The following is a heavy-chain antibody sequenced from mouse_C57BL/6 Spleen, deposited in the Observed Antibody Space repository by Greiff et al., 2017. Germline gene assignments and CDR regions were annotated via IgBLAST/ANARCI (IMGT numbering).Heavy chain of an antibody. D-gene: IGHD1-1*01. Sequence: VQLQQPGAELVKPGASVKVSCKASGYTFTSYWMHWVKQRPGQGLEWIGRIHPSDSDTNYNQKFKGKATLTVDKSSSTAYMQLSSLTSEDSAVXYCARYYGSSYVGYYYAMDYWGQGTSVTVSS. V-gene: IGHV1-74*01. CDR3: ARYYGSSYVGYYYAMDY. CDR1: GYTFTSYW. J-gene: IGHJ4*01. CDR2: IHPSDSDT.